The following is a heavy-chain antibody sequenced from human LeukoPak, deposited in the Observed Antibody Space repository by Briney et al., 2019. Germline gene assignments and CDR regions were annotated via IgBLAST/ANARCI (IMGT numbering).Heavy chain of an antibody. CDR1: GFTFSSYA. V-gene: IGHV3-23*01. CDR3: AKDIVVVPAAIPGD. D-gene: IGHD2-2*02. CDR2: ISGSGGST. J-gene: IGHJ4*02. Sequence: PGGSLRLSCAASGFTFSSYAMSWVRQAPGKGLEWVSAISGSGGSTYYADSVKGRFTISRDNSENTLYLQMNSLRAEDTAVYYCAKDIVVVPAAIPGDWGQGTLVTVSS.